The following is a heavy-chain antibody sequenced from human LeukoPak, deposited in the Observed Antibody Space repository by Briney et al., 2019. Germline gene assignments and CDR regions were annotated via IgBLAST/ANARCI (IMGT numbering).Heavy chain of an antibody. CDR1: GGTFSSYA. V-gene: IGHV1-69*05. CDR2: IIPIFGTA. D-gene: IGHD3-22*01. CDR3: ARQYYDSSGYWTYYFDY. Sequence: SVKVSCKASGGTFSSYAISWVRQAPGQGLEWMGGIIPIFGTANYAQKFQGRVTITTDESTSTAYMELGSLRSEDTAVYYCARQYYDSSGYWTYYFDYWGQGTLVTVSS. J-gene: IGHJ4*02.